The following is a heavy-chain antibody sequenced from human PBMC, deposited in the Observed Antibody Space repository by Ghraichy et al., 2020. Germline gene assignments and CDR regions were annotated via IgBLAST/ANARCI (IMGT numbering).Heavy chain of an antibody. Sequence: ASVKVSCKASGYTFTSYAMHWVRQAPGQRLEWMGWINAGNGNTKYSQKFQGRVTITRDTSASTAYMELSSLRSEDTAVYYCARVKPGAHGYYFDYWGQGTLVTVS. CDR2: INAGNGNT. J-gene: IGHJ4*02. V-gene: IGHV1-3*01. D-gene: IGHD1-26*01. CDR1: GYTFTSYA. CDR3: ARVKPGAHGYYFDY.